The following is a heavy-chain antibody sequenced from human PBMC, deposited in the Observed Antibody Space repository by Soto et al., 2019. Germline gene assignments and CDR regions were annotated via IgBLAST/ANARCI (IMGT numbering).Heavy chain of an antibody. J-gene: IGHJ1*01. Sequence: PSETLSLTCTASGGSISSYYWSCIRQPPGKGLEWIGYISHTGSTYYNPSLKSRVTISLDKSNNQFSLNLKSVTAADTAVYYCARDAYDSTDYYYPRGYFRHWGQGTLVTVSS. CDR3: ARDAYDSTDYYYPRGYFRH. CDR2: ISHTGST. CDR1: GGSISSYY. D-gene: IGHD3-22*01. V-gene: IGHV4-59*12.